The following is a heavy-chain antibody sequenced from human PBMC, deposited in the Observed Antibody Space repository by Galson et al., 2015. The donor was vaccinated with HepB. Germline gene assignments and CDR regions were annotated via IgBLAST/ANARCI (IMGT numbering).Heavy chain of an antibody. Sequence: SLRLSCAASGFTFSSSRLHWVRQAPGQGLEWVAVISYDGSNKYYADSVKGRFTISRDNSKNTLYLQMNSLRAEDTAVYYCAKDQVSAAAGTGFDPWGQGTLVTVSS. V-gene: IGHV3-30*18. D-gene: IGHD6-13*01. CDR1: GFTFSSSR. J-gene: IGHJ5*02. CDR3: AKDQVSAAAGTGFDP. CDR2: ISYDGSNK.